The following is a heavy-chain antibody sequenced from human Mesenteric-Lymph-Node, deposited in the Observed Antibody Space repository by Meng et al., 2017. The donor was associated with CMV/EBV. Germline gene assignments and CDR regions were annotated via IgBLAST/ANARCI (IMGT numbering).Heavy chain of an antibody. CDR1: GFPFSNYV. CDR2: IGVSGDKT. V-gene: IGHV3-23*01. Sequence: GESLKISCAASGFPFSNYVMSWVRQAPGKGLEWVSGIGVSGDKTYYADSVKGRFTISRDNSENTLHLQMSSLRAEDSAVYYCAKGEVYQLLPDVFDIWGQGTMVTVSS. J-gene: IGHJ3*02. CDR3: AKGEVYQLLPDVFDI. D-gene: IGHD2-2*01.